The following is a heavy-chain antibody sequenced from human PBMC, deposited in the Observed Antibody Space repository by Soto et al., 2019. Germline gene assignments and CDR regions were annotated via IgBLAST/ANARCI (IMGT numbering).Heavy chain of an antibody. J-gene: IGHJ2*01. V-gene: IGHV1-69*01. CDR2: IIPIFGTA. CDR3: ARGYSYGWYFDL. D-gene: IGHD5-18*01. CDR1: GGTFSSYA. Sequence: QVQLVQSGAEVMKPGSSVKVSCKASGGTFSSYAISWVRQAPGQGLEWMGGIIPIFGTANYAQKIQGRITITADDSTNTAYMELSSLRSEDTAVHYCARGYSYGWYFDLWGRGTLVTVSS.